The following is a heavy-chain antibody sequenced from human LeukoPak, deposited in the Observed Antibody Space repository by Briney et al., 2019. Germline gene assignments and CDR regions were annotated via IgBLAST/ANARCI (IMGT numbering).Heavy chain of an antibody. D-gene: IGHD4-17*01. J-gene: IGHJ6*02. CDR2: ISGSGGST. V-gene: IGHV3-23*01. CDR3: AKFRIDYGDYYYYGMDV. Sequence: GGSLRLSCAASGFTFSSYAVSWVRQAPGKGLEWVSAISGSGGSTYYADSVKGRFTISRDNSKNTLYLQMNSLRAEDTAVYYCAKFRIDYGDYYYYGMDVWGQGTTVAVSS. CDR1: GFTFSSYA.